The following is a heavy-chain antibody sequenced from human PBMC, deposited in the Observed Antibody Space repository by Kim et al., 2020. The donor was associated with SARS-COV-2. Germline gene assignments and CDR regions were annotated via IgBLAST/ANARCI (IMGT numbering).Heavy chain of an antibody. CDR2: FDHRGSA. V-gene: IGHV4-38-2*02. J-gene: IGHJ4*01. Sequence: SETLSLTCTVSNYSISTYYYWGWIRQSPGEGLEWIGSFDHRGSAYYNPSLRGRVTISVDTSKNQFFLRLSSLTAADTAVYYCGRVGFNKTSASRYWGQGTLVTVSS. D-gene: IGHD2-2*01. CDR3: GRVGFNKTSASRY. CDR1: NYSISTYYY.